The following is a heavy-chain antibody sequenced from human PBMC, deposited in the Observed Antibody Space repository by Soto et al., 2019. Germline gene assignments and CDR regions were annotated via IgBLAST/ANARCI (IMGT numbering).Heavy chain of an antibody. J-gene: IGHJ4*02. V-gene: IGHV3-48*01. CDR1: GFTFSSYS. CDR2: ISSSSSTI. Sequence: ESGGGLVQPGGYLRLSCAASGFTFSSYSMNWVRQAPGKGLEWVSYISSSSSTIYYAASVKGRFTISRDNAKNSLYLQMNSLRAEDTAVYYCARVSYWGQGTMVTVSS. CDR3: ARVSY.